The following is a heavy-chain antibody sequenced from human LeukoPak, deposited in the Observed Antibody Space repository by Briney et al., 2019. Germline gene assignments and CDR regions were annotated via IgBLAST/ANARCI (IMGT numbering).Heavy chain of an antibody. CDR1: GGSISSSSYY. J-gene: IGHJ4*02. D-gene: IGHD3-16*01. CDR2: IYYSGST. V-gene: IGHV4-39*07. CDR3: ARAMITFGGSYYFDY. Sequence: SETLSLTCTVSGGSISSSSYYWGWIRQLPGKGLEWIGSIYYSGSTYYNPSLKSRVTISVDTSKNQFSLKLSSVTAADTAVYYCARAMITFGGSYYFDYWGQGTLVTVSS.